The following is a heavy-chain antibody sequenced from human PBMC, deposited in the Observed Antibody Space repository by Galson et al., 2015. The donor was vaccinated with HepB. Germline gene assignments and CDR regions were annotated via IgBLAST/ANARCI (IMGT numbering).Heavy chain of an antibody. Sequence: SLRLSCAASGFTFNNYWMHWVRQIPGKGLVWVARISNDGSITTYADSVKGRFTISRDNAKNTLYLQMNSLRDEDTAVYYCAKLCGGDCYYSTDYWGQGTLVTVSS. CDR2: ISNDGSIT. D-gene: IGHD2-21*02. V-gene: IGHV3-74*01. CDR1: GFTFNNYW. CDR3: AKLCGGDCYYSTDY. J-gene: IGHJ4*02.